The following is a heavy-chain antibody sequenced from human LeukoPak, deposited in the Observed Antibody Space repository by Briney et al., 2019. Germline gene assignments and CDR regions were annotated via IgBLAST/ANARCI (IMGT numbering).Heavy chain of an antibody. CDR3: AKPKDTAVGRYFDY. CDR2: ISGSGGST. Sequence: GGSLRLSCAVSGITLSDYGMSWDRQAPGKGLEWVAGISGSGGSTNYADSVKGRFTISRDNPKNTLYLQMNSLRAEDTAVYYCAKPKDTAVGRYFDYWGQGTLVTVSS. V-gene: IGHV3-23*01. D-gene: IGHD2-2*01. J-gene: IGHJ4*02. CDR1: GITLSDYG.